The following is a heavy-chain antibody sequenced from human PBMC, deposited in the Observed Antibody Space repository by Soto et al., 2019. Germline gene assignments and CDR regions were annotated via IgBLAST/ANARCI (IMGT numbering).Heavy chain of an antibody. CDR3: ARDLTAAGTGYFQH. J-gene: IGHJ1*01. V-gene: IGHV1-18*01. CDR1: GYTFTSYG. CDR2: ISAYNGNT. Sequence: ASVKVSCKASGYTFTSYGISWVRQAPGQGLEWMGWISAYNGNTNYAQKLQGRVTMTTDTSTSTAYMELRSLRSDDTAVYYCARDLTAAGTGYFQHWGQGTLVTVSS. D-gene: IGHD6-13*01.